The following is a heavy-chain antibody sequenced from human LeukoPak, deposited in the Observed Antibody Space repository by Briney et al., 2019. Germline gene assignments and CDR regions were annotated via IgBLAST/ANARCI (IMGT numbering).Heavy chain of an antibody. V-gene: IGHV4-59*01. Sequence: SETLSLTCTVSGGFISSNYWSWIRQPPGKGLEWIGDIYYSGSTNYNPSLKSRVTISVDTSKNQFSLKLSSVTAADTAVYYCATLDTAMVKGAFDIWGQGTMVTVSS. J-gene: IGHJ3*02. CDR1: GGFISSNY. D-gene: IGHD5-18*01. CDR2: IYYSGST. CDR3: ATLDTAMVKGAFDI.